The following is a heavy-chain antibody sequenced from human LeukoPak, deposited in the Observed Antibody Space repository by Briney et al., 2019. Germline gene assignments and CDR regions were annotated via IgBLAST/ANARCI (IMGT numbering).Heavy chain of an antibody. D-gene: IGHD2-15*01. CDR2: ISSSGNTI. J-gene: IGHJ4*02. Sequence: GGSLRLSCAASGFTFSDYYMSWIRQAPGKGLEWVSYISSSGNTIYYADSVEGRFTISRDNAKNSLFLQMNSLRAEDTAVYYCARDISGGIPNFDCWGQGTLVTVSS. V-gene: IGHV3-11*01. CDR3: ARDISGGIPNFDC. CDR1: GFTFSDYY.